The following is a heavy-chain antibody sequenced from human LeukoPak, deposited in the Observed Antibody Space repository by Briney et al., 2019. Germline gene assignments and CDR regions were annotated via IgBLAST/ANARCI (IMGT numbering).Heavy chain of an antibody. CDR1: GYTFTSYY. J-gene: IGHJ4*02. Sequence: ASVKVSCKASGYTFTSYYMHWVRQAPGQGLEWMGTINPSGGSTSYAQKFQGRVTMTRDMSTSTVYMELSSLRSEDTAVYYCARVGNYYDSSGYYDFDYWGQGTLVTVSS. V-gene: IGHV1-46*01. CDR3: ARVGNYYDSSGYYDFDY. D-gene: IGHD3-22*01. CDR2: INPSGGST.